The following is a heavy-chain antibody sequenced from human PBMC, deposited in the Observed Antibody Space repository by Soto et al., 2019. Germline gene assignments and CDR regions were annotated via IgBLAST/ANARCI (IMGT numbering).Heavy chain of an antibody. V-gene: IGHV3-23*01. CDR2: ISDSGDST. CDR1: GFIFSDYV. Sequence: GGSLRLSCAASGFIFSDYVMSWVRQAPGKGLEWVSSISDSGDSTYSADSVKGRFTISRDNSKNTLYLQMNSLRAEDTAVYYCARKNVVVLGNYGFLWGQGTLVTSPQ. J-gene: IGHJ4*02. CDR3: ARKNVVVLGNYGFL. D-gene: IGHD2-15*01.